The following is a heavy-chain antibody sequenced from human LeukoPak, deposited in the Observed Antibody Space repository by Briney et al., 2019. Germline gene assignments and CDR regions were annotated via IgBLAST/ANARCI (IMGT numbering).Heavy chain of an antibody. CDR1: DGSISSYY. D-gene: IGHD3-22*01. Sequence: PSETLSLTCTVSDGSISSYYWSWIRQPPGKGLEWIGYIYYSGSTNYNPPLKSRVTISVDTSKNQFSLKLSSVTAADTAAYYCARVMRSGYYYQLHDAFDIWGQGTMVTVSS. CDR3: ARVMRSGYYYQLHDAFDI. CDR2: IYYSGST. V-gene: IGHV4-59*01. J-gene: IGHJ3*02.